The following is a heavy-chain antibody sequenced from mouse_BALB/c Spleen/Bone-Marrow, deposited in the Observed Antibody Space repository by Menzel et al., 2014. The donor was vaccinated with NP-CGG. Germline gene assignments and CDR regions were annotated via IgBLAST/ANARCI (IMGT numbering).Heavy chain of an antibody. CDR2: IHPNSGNT. CDR1: GYTFTNSW. V-gene: IGHV1S130*01. CDR3: SRHHRYAYYFDY. D-gene: IGHD2-14*01. J-gene: IGHJ2*01. Sequence: QVQLQQSGSVLVRPGASVKLSCKASGYTFTNSWMHWAKQRPGQGLEWIGEIHPNSGNTNYNENFEGKATLTVDTSSTTAYVYLSSLTSEDSAVYYCSRHHRYAYYFDYWGQGTALTVSS.